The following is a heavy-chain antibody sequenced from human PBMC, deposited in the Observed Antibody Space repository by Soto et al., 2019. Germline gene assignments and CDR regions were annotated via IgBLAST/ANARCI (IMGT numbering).Heavy chain of an antibody. CDR2: IGNRPSNHAT. CDR1: GFTFSDST. J-gene: IGHJ4*02. CDR3: TRHRGYCTSACYAH. V-gene: IGHV3-73*01. Sequence: GGSLRLSCAASGFTFSDSTIHWVRQASGGGLEWVGRIGNRPSNHATAYATSVEGRVIMSRDGSMCTAYLLMESLKTEDTAVYYCTRHRGYCTSACYAHGGQGALVAVSS. D-gene: IGHD2-2*01.